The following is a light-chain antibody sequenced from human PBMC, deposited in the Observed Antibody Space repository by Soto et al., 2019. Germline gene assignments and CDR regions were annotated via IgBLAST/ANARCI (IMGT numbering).Light chain of an antibody. CDR1: NIGSTS. CDR3: QVWNITTDHYV. V-gene: IGLV3-21*02. J-gene: IGLJ1*01. CDR2: DDN. Sequence: YELTQPPSVSVAPGQTARITCGGNNIGSTSVHWYQQRPGQAPVLVVYDDNDRPSGIPERFSGSNSENTATLTITRVEAGDEADCYCQVWNITTDHYVFGTGTKVTVL.